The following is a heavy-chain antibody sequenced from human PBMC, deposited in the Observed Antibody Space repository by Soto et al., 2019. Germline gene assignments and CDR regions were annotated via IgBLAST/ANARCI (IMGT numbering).Heavy chain of an antibody. Sequence: PSETLSLTCTVSGGSISSGGCYWSWIRQHPGKGLEWIGYIYYSGSTYYNPSLKSRVTISVDTSKNQFSLKLGSVTAADTAVYYCAREVVQHYDFWSGYYSVWFAPWGQGTLVPVSS. D-gene: IGHD3-3*01. CDR1: GGSISSGGCY. V-gene: IGHV4-31*03. CDR3: AREVVQHYDFWSGYYSVWFAP. CDR2: IYYSGST. J-gene: IGHJ5*02.